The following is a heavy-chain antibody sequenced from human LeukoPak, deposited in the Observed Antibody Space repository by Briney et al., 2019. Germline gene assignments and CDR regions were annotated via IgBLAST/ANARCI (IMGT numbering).Heavy chain of an antibody. V-gene: IGHV3-53*01. D-gene: IGHD2-21*01. CDR3: ARDPGFGGAQGNNWFDP. CDR1: GVTVSNNC. J-gene: IGHJ5*02. CDR2: IFSDGPT. Sequence: PGGSLRLSCVVSGVTVSNNCMGWVRQAPGKGLEWVSVIFSDGPTYYADSVKGRFTISRDNYKNTLYLQMNTLRAEDTALYYCARDPGFGGAQGNNWFDPWGQGTLVTVSS.